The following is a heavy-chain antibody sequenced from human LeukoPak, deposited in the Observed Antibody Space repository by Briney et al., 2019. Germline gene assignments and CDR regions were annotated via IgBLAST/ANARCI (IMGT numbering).Heavy chain of an antibody. CDR3: ARDPSDNHSGSFLDAFDI. J-gene: IGHJ3*02. D-gene: IGHD1-26*01. Sequence: SETLSLTCTVSGGSVSSSNHYWGWIRQPPGKGLEWIGSIYYGGSTYYNPSLKSRVTISVDTSKNQFSLHLNSVTAADTAVYYCARDPSDNHSGSFLDAFDIWGQGTMVTVSS. CDR1: GGSVSSSNHY. V-gene: IGHV4-39*07. CDR2: IYYGGST.